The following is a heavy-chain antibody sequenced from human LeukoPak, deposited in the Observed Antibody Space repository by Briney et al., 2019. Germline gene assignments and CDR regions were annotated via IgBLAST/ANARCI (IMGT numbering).Heavy chain of an antibody. CDR1: GYTFTSYG. CDR3: ATYSSSPLGYYYYMDV. D-gene: IGHD6-13*01. CDR2: ISAYNGNT. V-gene: IGHV1-18*01. Sequence: GASVKVSCKASGYTFTSYGISWVRQAPGQGLEWMGWISAYNGNTNYAQKLQGRVIMTTDTSTSTAYMELRSLRSDDTAVYYCATYSSSPLGYYYYMDVWGKGTTVTVSS. J-gene: IGHJ6*03.